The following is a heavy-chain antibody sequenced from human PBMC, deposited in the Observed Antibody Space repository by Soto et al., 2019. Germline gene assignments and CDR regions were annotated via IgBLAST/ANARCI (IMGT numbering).Heavy chain of an antibody. CDR1: GGSISSGDYY. V-gene: IGHV4-30-4*01. J-gene: IGHJ6*02. CDR3: SSCYGYYYGMDV. D-gene: IGHD2-15*01. CDR2: IYYSGST. Sequence: SETLSLTCTVSGGSISSGDYYWSWIRQPPGKGLEWIGYIYYSGSTYYNPSLKSRVTISVDTSKNQFSLKLSSVTAADTAVYYCSSCYGYYYGMDVWGQGTTVTVSS.